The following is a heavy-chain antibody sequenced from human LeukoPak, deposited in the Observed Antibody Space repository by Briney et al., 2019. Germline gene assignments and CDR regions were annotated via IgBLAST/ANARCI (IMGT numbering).Heavy chain of an antibody. CDR1: GFTFSNYN. J-gene: IGHJ6*03. CDR2: ITGSKSTI. D-gene: IGHD3-16*01. V-gene: IGHV3-48*01. CDR3: ARGIMTPYYMDV. Sequence: PGGSLRLSCETSGFTFSNYNMNWVRQAPGKGLEWVSYITGSKSTIYYADSVKGRFTISRDNAKNSLYLQMNSLRAEDTAVYYCARGIMTPYYMDVWGKGTTVTVSS.